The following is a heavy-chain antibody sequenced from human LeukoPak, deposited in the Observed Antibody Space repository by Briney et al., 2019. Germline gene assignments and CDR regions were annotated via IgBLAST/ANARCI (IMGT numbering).Heavy chain of an antibody. D-gene: IGHD2-2*01. CDR2: ISYDGSNK. V-gene: IGHV3-30*18. CDR1: GFTFSSYG. Sequence: GGSLRLSCAASGFTFSSYGMHWVRQAPGKGLEWVAVISYDGSNKYYADSVKGRFTISRDNSKNTLYLQMNSLRAEDTAVYYCAKAPGGCSSTSCYSLDYWGQGTLVTVSP. CDR3: AKAPGGCSSTSCYSLDY. J-gene: IGHJ4*02.